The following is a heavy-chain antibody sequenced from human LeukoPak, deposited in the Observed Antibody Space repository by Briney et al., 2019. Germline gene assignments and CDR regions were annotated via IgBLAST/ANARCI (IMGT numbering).Heavy chain of an antibody. CDR1: GYTFTDYY. Sequence: SVKVSCKASGYTFTDYYIHWVRQAPGQGLEWMGGIIPIFGTANYAQKFQGRVTITADESTSTAYMELSSLRSEDTAVYYCARNNDGSGSYYQSSPGYFQHWGQGTLVTVSS. D-gene: IGHD3-10*01. J-gene: IGHJ1*01. CDR2: IIPIFGTA. V-gene: IGHV1-69*13. CDR3: ARNNDGSGSYYQSSPGYFQH.